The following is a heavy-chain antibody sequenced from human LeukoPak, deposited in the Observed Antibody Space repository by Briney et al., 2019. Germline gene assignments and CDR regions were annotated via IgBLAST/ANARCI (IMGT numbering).Heavy chain of an antibody. CDR1: GGSLSGFF. CDR2: INHSGST. V-gene: IGHV4-34*01. Sequence: SETLSLTCAVYGGSLSGFFWTWIRQPPGKGLEWIGEINHSGSTNYNPSLKSRVTISVDTSKNHFSLKLRSVTVADTAVYYCARHQGVVDLWGRGSLVTVSS. J-gene: IGHJ2*01. CDR3: ARHQGVVDL. D-gene: IGHD3-3*01.